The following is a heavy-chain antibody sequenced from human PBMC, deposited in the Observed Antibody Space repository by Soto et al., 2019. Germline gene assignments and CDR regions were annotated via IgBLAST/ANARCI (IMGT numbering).Heavy chain of an antibody. J-gene: IGHJ4*02. CDR3: ARDFDFDIDH. Sequence: QVQLVQSGAEVQKPGASVKVSCKTSGYIFNNFGITWVRQAPGLGLEWLGWIYSKTGTINFAQKFQGRVTMTTDTSTSTALMELRSLKFDDSAVYFCARDFDFDIDHWGQGTLVTVS. D-gene: IGHD3-9*01. CDR2: IYSKTGTI. CDR1: GYIFNNFG. V-gene: IGHV1-18*01.